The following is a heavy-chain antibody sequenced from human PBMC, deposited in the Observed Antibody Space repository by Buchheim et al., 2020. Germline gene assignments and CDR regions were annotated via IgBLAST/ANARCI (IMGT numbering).Heavy chain of an antibody. CDR1: GGSISSGGYY. CDR3: ARDRPRDYSLNYYGMDV. V-gene: IGHV4-31*03. Sequence: QVQLQESGPGLVKPSQTLSLTCTVSGGSISSGGYYWSWIRQHPGKGLEWIGYIYYSGSTYYNPFLKRRVTISVDTSKHQFSLKLSSVTAADTAVYYCARDRPRDYSLNYYGMDVWGQGTT. J-gene: IGHJ6*02. CDR2: IYYSGST. D-gene: IGHD4-11*01.